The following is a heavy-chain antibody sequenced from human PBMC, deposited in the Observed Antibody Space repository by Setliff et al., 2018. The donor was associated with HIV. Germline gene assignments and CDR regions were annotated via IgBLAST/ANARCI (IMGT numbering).Heavy chain of an antibody. CDR2: ISGPGSSS. V-gene: IGHV3-23*01. J-gene: IGHJ4*02. D-gene: IGHD3-10*01. CDR1: GFTFSSYA. CDR3: ARDQVANYYGSGIDY. Sequence: GESLKISCAASGFTFSSYAMTWVRRTPGKGLEWVSSISGPGSSSYYADSVKGRFTISRDNAKNSLYLQMNSLRAEDTAVYYCARDQVANYYGSGIDYWGQGTLVTVSS.